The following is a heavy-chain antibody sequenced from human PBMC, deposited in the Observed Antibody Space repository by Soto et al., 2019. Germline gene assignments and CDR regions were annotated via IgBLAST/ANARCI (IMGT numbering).Heavy chain of an antibody. CDR3: ARAPMVLTRSYFDS. V-gene: IGHV4-59*01. CDR2: ISSSGNT. D-gene: IGHD3-22*01. Sequence: QVHLRESGPGLVKPSETPSLSCTVSDGSISNFYWSWIRQPPGKGLEWIGYISSSGNTNYNPSLKSRVSISVDTSKNQFSLNLTSVTAADTGVYYCARAPMVLTRSYFDSWGQGTPVTVSS. J-gene: IGHJ4*02. CDR1: DGSISNFY.